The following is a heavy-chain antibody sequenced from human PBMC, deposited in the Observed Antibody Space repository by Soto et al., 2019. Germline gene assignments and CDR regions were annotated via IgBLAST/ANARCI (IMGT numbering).Heavy chain of an antibody. CDR2: IYYSGST. Sequence: PSETLSLTCTVSGGSISSGDYYWSWILQPPGKGLEWIGYIYYSGSTYHNPSLKSRVTISVDTSKNQFSLKLSSVTAADTAVYYCARDCSGGSCYPYGMDVWGQGTTVTVS. CDR3: ARDCSGGSCYPYGMDV. D-gene: IGHD2-15*01. CDR1: GGSISSGDYY. J-gene: IGHJ6*02. V-gene: IGHV4-30-4*01.